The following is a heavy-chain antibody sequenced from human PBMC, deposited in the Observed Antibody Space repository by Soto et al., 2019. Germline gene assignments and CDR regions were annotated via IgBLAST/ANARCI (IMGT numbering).Heavy chain of an antibody. CDR1: GYSFTTYW. V-gene: IGHV5-51*01. Sequence: GESLKIYCKASGYSFTTYWIAWVRQMPGKGLEWMGIINPGDSDIRYSPSFQGQVTISADNSISTAYLQWSSLKASDTAMYYCARQWPHDAFDIWGQGTMVTVSS. J-gene: IGHJ3*02. CDR2: INPGDSDI. CDR3: ARQWPHDAFDI.